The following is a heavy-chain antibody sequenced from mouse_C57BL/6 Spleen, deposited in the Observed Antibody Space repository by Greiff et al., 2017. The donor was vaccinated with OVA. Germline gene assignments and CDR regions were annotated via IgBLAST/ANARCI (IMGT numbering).Heavy chain of an antibody. D-gene: IGHD2-4*01. Sequence: QVQLKQPGAELVKPGASVKVSCKASGYTFTSYWMHWVKQRPGQGLEWIGRIHPSDSDTNYNQKFKGKATLTVDKSSSTAYMQLSSLTSEDSAVYYCAIEGIYDYDGYWYFDVWGTGTTVTVSS. V-gene: IGHV1-74*01. CDR3: AIEGIYDYDGYWYFDV. CDR2: IHPSDSDT. J-gene: IGHJ1*03. CDR1: GYTFTSYW.